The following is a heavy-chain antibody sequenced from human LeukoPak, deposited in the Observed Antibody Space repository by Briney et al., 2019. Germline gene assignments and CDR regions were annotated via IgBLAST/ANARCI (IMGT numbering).Heavy chain of an antibody. CDR2: IKEDGSEK. D-gene: IGHD3-22*01. Sequence: GGSLRLSCAASGFTFSSYWMSWVRQAPGKGLEWVANIKEDGSEKYYVDSVKGRFTISRDNAKNSLYLQVNSLRAEDTAVYYCARDLVYYDSSGYEGGYWGQGTLVTVSS. V-gene: IGHV3-7*01. CDR3: ARDLVYYDSSGYEGGY. CDR1: GFTFSSYW. J-gene: IGHJ4*02.